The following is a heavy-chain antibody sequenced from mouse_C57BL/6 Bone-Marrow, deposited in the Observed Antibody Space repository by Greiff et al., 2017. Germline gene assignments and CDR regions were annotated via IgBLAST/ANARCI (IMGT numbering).Heavy chain of an antibody. J-gene: IGHJ2*01. CDR2: ISSGGSKT. CDR1: GFTFSSYG. Sequence: DVHLVESGGDLVKPGGSLKLSCAASGFTFSSYGMSWVRQTPDKRLAWVATISSGGSKTNYPDSVKGRFTMSIDNAKNTPYLQISRLKSEDTAMYVCARQEGYYFDYWGQGTTLTVSS. CDR3: ARQEGYYFDY. V-gene: IGHV5-6*01.